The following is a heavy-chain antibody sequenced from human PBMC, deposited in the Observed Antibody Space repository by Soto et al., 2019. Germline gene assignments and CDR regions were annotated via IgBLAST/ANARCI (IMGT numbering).Heavy chain of an antibody. CDR2: ISGSGGST. V-gene: IGHV3-23*01. CDR1: GFTFSSYA. D-gene: IGHD1-20*01. J-gene: IGHJ4*02. Sequence: GGSLRLSCAASGFTFSSYAMSWVRQAPGKGLEWVSAISGSGGSTYYADSVKGRFTISRDNSKNTPYLQMNSLRAEDTAVYYCAKDRQVNWNYFDYWGQGTLVTVSS. CDR3: AKDRQVNWNYFDY.